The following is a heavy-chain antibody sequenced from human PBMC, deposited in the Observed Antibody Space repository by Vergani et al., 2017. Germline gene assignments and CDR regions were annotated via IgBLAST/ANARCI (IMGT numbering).Heavy chain of an antibody. CDR2: IHPADSDT. D-gene: IGHD3-22*01. CDR1: GYSFTNYW. V-gene: IGHV5-51*01. CDR3: ARLYGRDSSGSKYFDY. Sequence: EVQLVQSGAEVKKPGASLNISCQTSGYSFTNYWIGWVRQLPGKGLEWMGIIHPADSDTRYSPSFQGQVTISVDKSISTAYLQRSSLRASDSAMYYCARLYGRDSSGSKYFDYWGQGTLVTVSS. J-gene: IGHJ4*02.